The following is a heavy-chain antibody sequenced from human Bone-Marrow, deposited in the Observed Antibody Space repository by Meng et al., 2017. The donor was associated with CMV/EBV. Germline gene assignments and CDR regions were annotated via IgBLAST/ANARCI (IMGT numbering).Heavy chain of an antibody. Sequence: GESLKISCAASGFTFSNAWMSWVRQAPGKGLEWVGRIKSKTDGGTTDYAAPVKGRFTISRDDSKNTLYLQMNSLKTEDTAVYYCILGFATYGMDFWGQGTTVTVSS. J-gene: IGHJ6*02. D-gene: IGHD7-27*01. CDR1: GFTFSNAW. CDR2: IKSKTDGGTT. V-gene: IGHV3-15*01. CDR3: ILGFATYGMDF.